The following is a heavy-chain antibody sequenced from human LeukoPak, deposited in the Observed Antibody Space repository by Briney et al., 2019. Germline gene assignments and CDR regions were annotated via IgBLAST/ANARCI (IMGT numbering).Heavy chain of an antibody. V-gene: IGHV3-23*01. CDR3: AKDLVSRDGYDLGDY. Sequence: GGSLRLSCATSGFTFSSYAMSWVRQAPGKGLEWVSAISGSGGSTYYADSVKGRFTISRDNSRNTLYLQMNSLRVEDTAVYYCAKDLVSRDGYDLGDYWGQGTLVAVSS. J-gene: IGHJ4*02. CDR1: GFTFSSYA. CDR2: ISGSGGST. D-gene: IGHD5-24*01.